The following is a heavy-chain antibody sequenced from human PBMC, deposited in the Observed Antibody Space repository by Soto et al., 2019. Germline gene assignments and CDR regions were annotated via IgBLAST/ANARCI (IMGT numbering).Heavy chain of an antibody. CDR3: ATSDKTSTGEYFQQ. Sequence: ASVKVSCKASGYTFSSYGISWVRQAPGQGLEWLGWISAYNGNTNYAQKLQGRVTMTTDTSTSTAYMELSSLRSEDTAVYYCATSDKTSTGEYFQQWGQGTLVTVSS. CDR2: ISAYNGNT. V-gene: IGHV1-18*01. D-gene: IGHD2-15*01. J-gene: IGHJ1*01. CDR1: GYTFSSYG.